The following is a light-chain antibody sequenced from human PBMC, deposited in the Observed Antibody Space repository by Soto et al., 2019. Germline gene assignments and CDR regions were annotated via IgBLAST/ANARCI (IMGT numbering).Light chain of an antibody. CDR1: QTISSW. CDR3: QQYNDYST. V-gene: IGKV1-5*03. Sequence: DIQMTQSPSTLSASVGDRVTITCRASQTISSWLAWYQQKPGKAPKLLLYKACSLESGVPSRFSGSGSGTEFTLTISSLQPDDFATYYCQQYNDYSTFGQGTKVEIK. J-gene: IGKJ1*01. CDR2: KAC.